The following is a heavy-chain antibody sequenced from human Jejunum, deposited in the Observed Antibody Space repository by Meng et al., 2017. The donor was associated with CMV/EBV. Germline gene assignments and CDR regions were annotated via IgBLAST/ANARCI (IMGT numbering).Heavy chain of an antibody. Sequence: FAFGTSWMSWVRQAPGQGLEWVADINHDGSEKYYVDSVKGRLTISRDNTKNSLHLQMNSLRAEDTAVYYCARRWFGELLSYYFDHWGQGTLVTVSS. CDR1: FAFGTSW. D-gene: IGHD3-10*01. CDR3: ARRWFGELLSYYFDH. CDR2: INHDGSEK. J-gene: IGHJ4*02. V-gene: IGHV3-7*01.